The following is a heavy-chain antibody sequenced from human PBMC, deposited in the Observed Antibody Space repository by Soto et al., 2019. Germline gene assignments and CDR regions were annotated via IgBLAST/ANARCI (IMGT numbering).Heavy chain of an antibody. J-gene: IGHJ6*02. CDR1: GYSFTNYC. CDR3: ASRYGANYYGMDV. D-gene: IGHD4-17*01. Sequence: PGESLKISCKCSGYSFTNYCICWVRQMPGKDLEWMGRIDPSDSYTNYSPSFQGHVTISADKSISTAYLQWSSLKASDTAMYYCASRYGANYYGMDVWGQGTTVTVSS. CDR2: IDPSDSYT. V-gene: IGHV5-10-1*01.